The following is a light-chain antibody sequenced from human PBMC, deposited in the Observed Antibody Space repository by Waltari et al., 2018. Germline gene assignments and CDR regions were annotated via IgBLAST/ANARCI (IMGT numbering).Light chain of an antibody. V-gene: IGLV2-23*02. J-gene: IGLJ1*01. Sequence: QSALTQPASVSGSPGQAITISCTGTSTNVGGYNLVSWYRQYPGKAPELMIFGVSARPSGISNRLFGSKSGNTATLTISGLQAEDEADYYCLSYSGRSDYVFGTGTRV. CDR2: GVS. CDR3: LSYSGRSDYV. CDR1: STNVGGYNL.